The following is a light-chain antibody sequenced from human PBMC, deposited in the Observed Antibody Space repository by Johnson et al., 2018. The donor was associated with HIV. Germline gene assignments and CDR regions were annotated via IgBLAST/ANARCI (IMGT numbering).Light chain of an antibody. CDR1: SSNIGNNY. V-gene: IGLV1-51*01. Sequence: QSVLTQPPSVSAAPGQKVTISCSGSSSNIGNNYVSWYQQLPGTAPKLLIYDNNKRPSGIPDRFSGSKSGTSATLGITRLQTGDEADYYCGTWDSSLSAEVFGTGTKVTVL. J-gene: IGLJ1*01. CDR2: DNN. CDR3: GTWDSSLSAEV.